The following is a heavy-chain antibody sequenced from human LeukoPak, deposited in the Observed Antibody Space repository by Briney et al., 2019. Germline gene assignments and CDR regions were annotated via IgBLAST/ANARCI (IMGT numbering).Heavy chain of an antibody. CDR2: IKRDGSEK. V-gene: IGHV3-7*01. Sequence: SGGSLRLSCAASGFTFSTYYMSWVRQAPGKGLEWVANIKRDGSEKYYVDSVKGRFTISRDNAKNSLYLQMNSLRAEDTAEYYCARDRDLGWELLGSGDISDYWGQGTLVTVSS. CDR1: GFTFSTYY. J-gene: IGHJ4*02. D-gene: IGHD1-26*01. CDR3: ARDRDLGWELLGSGDISDY.